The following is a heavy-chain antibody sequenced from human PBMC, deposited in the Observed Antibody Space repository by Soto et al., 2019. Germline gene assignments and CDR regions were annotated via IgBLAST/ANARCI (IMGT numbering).Heavy chain of an antibody. CDR3: ARGVRGSSELDP. Sequence: GGSLSLSCAASGFTFSSYWMHWVRQAPGKGLVWVSRINSDGSSTSYADSVKGRFTISRDNAKNTLYLQMNSWRAEATAVYYWARGVRGSSELDPWGQGTLVTVSS. CDR2: INSDGSST. V-gene: IGHV3-74*01. CDR1: GFTFSSYW. D-gene: IGHD1-1*01. J-gene: IGHJ5*02.